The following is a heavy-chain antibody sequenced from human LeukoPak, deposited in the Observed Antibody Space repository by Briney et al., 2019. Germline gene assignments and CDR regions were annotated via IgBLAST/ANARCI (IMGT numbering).Heavy chain of an antibody. Sequence: PGRSLRLSCAASGFTFSSYAMHWVRQAPGKGLEWVAVMSYDGSNKYYADSVKGRFTISRDNSKNTLYLQMNSLRAEDTAVYYCARMGAIPLDYWGQGTLVTVSS. D-gene: IGHD1-26*01. CDR3: ARMGAIPLDY. V-gene: IGHV3-30-3*01. CDR2: MSYDGSNK. CDR1: GFTFSSYA. J-gene: IGHJ4*02.